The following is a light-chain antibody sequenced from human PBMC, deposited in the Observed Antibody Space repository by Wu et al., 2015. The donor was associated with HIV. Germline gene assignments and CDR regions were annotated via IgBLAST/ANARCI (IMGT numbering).Light chain of an antibody. J-gene: IGKJ1*01. CDR3: QQYNNWPRT. CDR1: QSVSNS. Sequence: EIMMTQSPATLSVSPGERATLSCRASQSVSNSLAWYQQKPGQPPRLLIYAASTRATGIPARFSGSGSGTEFTLTISSLQSEDFAVYYCQQYNNWPRTFGQGTKVEIK. CDR2: AAS. V-gene: IGKV3-15*01.